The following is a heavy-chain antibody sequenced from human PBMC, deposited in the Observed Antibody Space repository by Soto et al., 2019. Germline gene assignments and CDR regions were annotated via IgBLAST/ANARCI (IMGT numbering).Heavy chain of an antibody. Sequence: GGSLRLSCAASGFTFSSYAMSWVRQAPGKGLEWVSAISGSGGSTYYADSVKGRFTISRDNSKSTLYLQMNSLRAEDTAVYYCAKTYGSGSYYTYFDIWGQGTMVTVSS. CDR2: ISGSGGST. V-gene: IGHV3-23*01. J-gene: IGHJ3*02. CDR1: GFTFSSYA. CDR3: AKTYGSGSYYTYFDI. D-gene: IGHD3-10*01.